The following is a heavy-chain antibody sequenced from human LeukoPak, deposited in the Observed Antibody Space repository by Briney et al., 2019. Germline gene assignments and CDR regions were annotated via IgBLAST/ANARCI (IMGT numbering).Heavy chain of an antibody. V-gene: IGHV3-66*01. CDR1: GFTVSSNY. J-gene: IGHJ3*02. Sequence: GGSLRLSCAASGFTVSSNYMNWVRQAPGKGLEWVSVMYSGGSTFYGDSVKGRFTISRDNSMNTLYLQMNSLRPEDTAVYYCARDVGTRGTFDIWGQGTMVTVSS. CDR3: ARDVGTRGTFDI. D-gene: IGHD1-26*01. CDR2: MYSGGST.